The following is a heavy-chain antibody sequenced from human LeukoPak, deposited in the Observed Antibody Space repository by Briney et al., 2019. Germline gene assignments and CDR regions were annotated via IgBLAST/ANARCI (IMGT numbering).Heavy chain of an antibody. CDR2: IKQDGSEK. D-gene: IGHD1-7*01. V-gene: IGHV3-7*01. Sequence: PGGSLRLSCAASGFTFSSYWMNWVRQAPGKGLEWVANIKQDGSEKYYVDSVEGRFTISRDNAKNSLYLQMGSLRAEDTAVYYCATSRTFDYWGQGTLVTVSS. CDR3: ATSRTFDY. J-gene: IGHJ4*02. CDR1: GFTFSSYW.